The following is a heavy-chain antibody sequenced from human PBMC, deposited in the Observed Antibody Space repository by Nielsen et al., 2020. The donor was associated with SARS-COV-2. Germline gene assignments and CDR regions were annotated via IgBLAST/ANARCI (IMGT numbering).Heavy chain of an antibody. CDR2: ISYNGNTD. Sequence: GESLKISCAASGFSFSSYALHWVRQAPGKGLEWVAVISYNGNTDLYANSVKGRFTISRDNSENTLYLQMNSLSAEDTAIYYCARDLSYTSDGWYIGDYWGQGTLVTVSS. D-gene: IGHD6-19*01. J-gene: IGHJ4*02. CDR3: ARDLSYTSDGWYIGDY. V-gene: IGHV3-30*14. CDR1: GFSFSSYA.